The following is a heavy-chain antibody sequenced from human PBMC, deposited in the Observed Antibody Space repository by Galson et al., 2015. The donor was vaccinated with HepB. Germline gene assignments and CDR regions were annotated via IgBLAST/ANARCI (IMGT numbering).Heavy chain of an antibody. Sequence: SVKVSCKASGYTFTSYDINWVRQATGQGLEWVGWMNPTSGNTGHAQKFQGRVTMTRDTSIGTAYLELSSLRSEDTAVYYCARRAGRDGYNPFDNWGQGTLVTVSS. CDR3: ARRAGRDGYNPFDN. CDR1: GYTFTSYD. CDR2: MNPTSGNT. D-gene: IGHD5-24*01. J-gene: IGHJ4*02. V-gene: IGHV1-8*01.